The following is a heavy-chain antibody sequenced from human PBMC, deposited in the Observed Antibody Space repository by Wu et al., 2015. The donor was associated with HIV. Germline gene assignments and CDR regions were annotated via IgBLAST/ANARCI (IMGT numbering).Heavy chain of an antibody. J-gene: IGHJ4*02. Sequence: QVQLVQSGAEVKKPGASVMVSCKASGYTFIDYYIYWVRKTPGQGLEWMGWINPNRGGTKYAQKFQGRVTMTRDTAVSTAYMEVNNLRPDDTAVYYCARLQSLHGLYSNADYWGQGTLVTVSS. CDR1: GYTFIDYY. CDR3: ARLQSLHGLYSNADY. CDR2: INPNRGGT. V-gene: IGHV1-2*02. D-gene: IGHD3/OR15-3a*01.